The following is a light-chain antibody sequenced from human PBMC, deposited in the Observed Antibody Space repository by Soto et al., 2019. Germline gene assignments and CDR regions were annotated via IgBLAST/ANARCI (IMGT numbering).Light chain of an antibody. CDR3: QHYNSYSET. CDR2: KAS. Sequence: DIQMTQSPSTLSASVGDRVTITCRANQTISSWLARYQQKPGEAPKLLIYKASTLKSGVPSRFSGSGSGTEFTLTISSLQPDDFATYYCQHYNSYSETFGQGAKVDIK. V-gene: IGKV1-5*03. CDR1: QTISSW. J-gene: IGKJ1*01.